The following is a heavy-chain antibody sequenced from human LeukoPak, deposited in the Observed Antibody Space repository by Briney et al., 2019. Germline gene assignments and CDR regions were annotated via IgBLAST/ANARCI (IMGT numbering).Heavy chain of an antibody. J-gene: IGHJ4*02. Sequence: GGSLRFSCAASGFTFSRYWMTWVRQAPGKGQEWVANIKQDGSEKYYVDSVKGRFTISRDNAKNSLYLQMNSLRAEDTAVYYCARIGYSSSSLDYWGQGTLVTVSS. V-gene: IGHV3-7*04. CDR3: ARIGYSSSSLDY. CDR1: GFTFSRYW. CDR2: IKQDGSEK. D-gene: IGHD6-13*01.